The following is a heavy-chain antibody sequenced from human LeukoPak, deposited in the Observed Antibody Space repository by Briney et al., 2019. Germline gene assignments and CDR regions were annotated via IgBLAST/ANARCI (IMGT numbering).Heavy chain of an antibody. J-gene: IGHJ3*02. CDR3: AIHTHHVLRYFDWSNDAFDI. Sequence: GASVKVSCKASGYTFTSYAMHWVRQAPGQRLEWMGWINAGNGNTKYSQKFQGRVTITRDTSASTAYMELSSLRSEDTAVYYCAIHTHHVLRYFDWSNDAFDIWGQGTMVTVSS. V-gene: IGHV1-3*01. CDR2: INAGNGNT. CDR1: GYTFTSYA. D-gene: IGHD3-9*01.